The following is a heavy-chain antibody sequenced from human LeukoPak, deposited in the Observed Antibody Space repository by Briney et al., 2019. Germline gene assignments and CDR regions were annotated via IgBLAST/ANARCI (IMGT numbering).Heavy chain of an antibody. J-gene: IGHJ4*02. D-gene: IGHD1-26*01. CDR3: ATGLYRWDPRQPTPGY. V-gene: IGHV1-69*04. CDR2: IIPILGIA. CDR1: GGTFSSYA. Sequence: GASVKVSCKASGGTFSSYAISWVRQAPGQGVEWMGRIIPILGIANYAQKFQGRVTMTEDTSTDTAYMELSSLRSEDTAVYYCATGLYRWDPRQPTPGYWGQGTLVTVSS.